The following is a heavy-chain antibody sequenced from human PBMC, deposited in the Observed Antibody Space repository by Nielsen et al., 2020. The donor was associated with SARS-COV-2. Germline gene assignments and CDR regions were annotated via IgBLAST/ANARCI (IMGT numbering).Heavy chain of an antibody. CDR2: ISAYNGNT. V-gene: IGHV1-18*01. CDR1: GYTFTSYG. J-gene: IGHJ6*02. CDR3: ARGGKSLSSSWYEYYYGMDV. Sequence: ASVKVSCKASGYTFTSYGISWVRQAPGQGLEWMGWISAYNGNTNYAQKLQGRVTMTTDTSTSTAYMELRSLRSDDTAVYYCARGGKSLSSSWYEYYYGMDVWGQGTTVTVSS. D-gene: IGHD6-13*01.